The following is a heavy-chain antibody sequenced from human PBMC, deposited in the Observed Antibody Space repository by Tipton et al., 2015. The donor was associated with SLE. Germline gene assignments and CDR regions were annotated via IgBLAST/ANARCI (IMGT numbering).Heavy chain of an antibody. V-gene: IGHV4-39*01. J-gene: IGHJ4*02. CDR3: AMGRGEWDLIVPFSY. D-gene: IGHD3-10*01. CDR1: GGSISSSSYY. Sequence: TLSLTCTVSGGSISSSSYYWGWIRQPPGKGLEWIGSIYYSGSTYYNPSLKSRVTISVDTSKNQFSLKLSSVTAADTAVYYCAMGRGEWDLIVPFSYWGQGTLVTVSS. CDR2: IYYSGST.